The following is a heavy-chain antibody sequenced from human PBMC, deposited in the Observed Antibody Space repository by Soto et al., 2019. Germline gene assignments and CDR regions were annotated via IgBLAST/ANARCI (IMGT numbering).Heavy chain of an antibody. J-gene: IGHJ6*03. CDR2: IWYDGSNK. Sequence: QVQLVESGGGVVQPGRSLRLSCAASGFIFSNYGMHWVRQAPGKGLVWVAIIWYDGSNKYFTDSVKGRFTISRDNSKNTLYLQMNSLRAEDTAVYYCARDYSVTTGPYYYYMDVWGKGTTVTVSS. CDR3: ARDYSVTTGPYYYYMDV. CDR1: GFIFSNYG. D-gene: IGHD4-17*01. V-gene: IGHV3-33*01.